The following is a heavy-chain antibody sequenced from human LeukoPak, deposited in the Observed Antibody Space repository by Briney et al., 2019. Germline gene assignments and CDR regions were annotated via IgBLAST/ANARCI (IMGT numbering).Heavy chain of an antibody. CDR1: VYTFTYYV. Sequence: ASVTVSSKTSVYTFTYYVISWVRQAPGQGLGWMGWINAYNGNTNDAQKFQGRVTMTTDTSTRTAYMELRSLRSDDTAVYYCARGEKPSDYWGEGTLVSVSS. D-gene: IGHD1-26*01. CDR3: ARGEKPSDY. J-gene: IGHJ4*02. V-gene: IGHV1-18*01. CDR2: INAYNGNT.